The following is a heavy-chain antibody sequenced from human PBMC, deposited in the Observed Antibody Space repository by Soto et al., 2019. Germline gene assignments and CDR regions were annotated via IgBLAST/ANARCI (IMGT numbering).Heavy chain of an antibody. CDR3: ARGGRVAGTHPSFDY. CDR1: GGTFSSYA. CDR2: IIPIFGTA. Sequence: QVQLVQAGTEVKNPGSSVKVSCKASGGTFSSYAISWVRQAPGQGLEGMGGIIPIFGTANYAQKLQGRVTITADESTSTAFMELSSLRSEDTAVYYCARGGRVAGTHPSFDYWGQGTLLTVSS. J-gene: IGHJ4*02. D-gene: IGHD1-7*01. V-gene: IGHV1-69*12.